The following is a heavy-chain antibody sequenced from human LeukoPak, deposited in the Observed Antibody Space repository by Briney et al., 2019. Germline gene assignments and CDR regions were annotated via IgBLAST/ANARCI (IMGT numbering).Heavy chain of an antibody. J-gene: IGHJ1*01. CDR1: GFTFSNYG. Sequence: GGSLRLSCGASGFTFSNYGMLWVRQAPGKGLDWVAFIRYDGNNKLYADSVKGRFTISRDNAKNSLYLQMNSLRAEDTAVYYCARDGSQRPETAEYFQHWGQGTLVTVSS. CDR3: ARDGSQRPETAEYFQH. V-gene: IGHV3-30*02. CDR2: IRYDGNNK. D-gene: IGHD1-26*01.